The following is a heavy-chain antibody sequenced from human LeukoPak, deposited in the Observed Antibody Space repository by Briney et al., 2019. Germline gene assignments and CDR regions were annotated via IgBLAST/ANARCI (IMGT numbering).Heavy chain of an antibody. CDR3: ARESTPLRGAFDP. D-gene: IGHD5-24*01. Sequence: PGGSLRLSCAASGFTVRNNHMSWVRQAPGKGLEWVSVIDSRDNTYHADSVKGRFTISRHTSKNTLYLQMNSLRAEDTAVYYCARESTPLRGAFDPWGPGTLVTVPS. CDR2: IDSRDNT. V-gene: IGHV3-53*04. CDR1: GFTVRNNH. J-gene: IGHJ5*02.